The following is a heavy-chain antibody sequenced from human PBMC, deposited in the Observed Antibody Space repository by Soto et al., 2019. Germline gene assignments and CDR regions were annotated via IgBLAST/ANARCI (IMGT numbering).Heavy chain of an antibody. V-gene: IGHV4-59*01. D-gene: IGHD3-10*01. Sequence: SETLSLICTVSGGSTTSDYWSWIRQPPGQGLEWLGYIFHSLGAKYNPSLGSRGTISLDTSKNQLPLSLRSVTAADTARYFSVRDLNGSGDYWGHRTLVTVS. J-gene: IGHJ4*01. CDR1: GGSTTSDY. CDR2: IFHSLGA. CDR3: VRDLNGSGDY.